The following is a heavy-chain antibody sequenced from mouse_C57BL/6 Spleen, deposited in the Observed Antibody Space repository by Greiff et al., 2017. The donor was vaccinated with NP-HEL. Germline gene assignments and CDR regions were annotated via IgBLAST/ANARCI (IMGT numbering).Heavy chain of an antibody. CDR3: ARSITTVARYFDV. V-gene: IGHV5-17*01. CDR2: ISSGSSTI. J-gene: IGHJ1*03. CDR1: GFTFSDYG. D-gene: IGHD1-1*01. Sequence: EVKVVESGGGLVKPGGSLELSCAASGFTFSDYGMHWVRQAPEKGLEWVAYISSGSSTIYYADTVKGRFTISRDNATNTLFLQMTSLRSEDTAMYYCARSITTVARYFDVWGTGTTVTVSS.